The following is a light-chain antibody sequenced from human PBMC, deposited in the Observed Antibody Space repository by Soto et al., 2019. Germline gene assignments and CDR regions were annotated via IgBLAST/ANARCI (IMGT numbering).Light chain of an antibody. V-gene: IGKV1-13*02. CDR1: QGISSA. J-gene: IGKJ4*01. CDR2: DAS. CDR3: HQFNSYPLT. Sequence: AIQLTQSPSSLSASIGDRVTITCRASQGISSALACYQHTSGTDPKALIYDASSLESVVPSRFSGSGSGTDFTLTISSLQAEDFATYYCHQFNSYPLTFGGGTKVEIK.